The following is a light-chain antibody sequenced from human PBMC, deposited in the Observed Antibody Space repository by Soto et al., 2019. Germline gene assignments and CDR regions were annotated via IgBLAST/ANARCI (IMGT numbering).Light chain of an antibody. CDR3: SSYTSSSTYV. Sequence: QSALTQPASVSGSPGQSITISCTGTSSDVGGYNYVSWYQQHPGKAPKLMIYDVSNRPSGVSNRFSGSKSGNTASLTISGLQAEDQAGYYCSSYTSSSTYVFVTGTKLTAL. CDR2: DVS. J-gene: IGLJ1*01. CDR1: SSDVGGYNY. V-gene: IGLV2-14*01.